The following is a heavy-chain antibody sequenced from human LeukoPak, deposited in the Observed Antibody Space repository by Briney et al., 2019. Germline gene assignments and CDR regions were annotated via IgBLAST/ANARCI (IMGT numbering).Heavy chain of an antibody. CDR1: GYTFTNYG. CDR2: ISVYNGNT. CDR3: ARDSTSGSYYFDY. Sequence: GASVKVSCKASGYTFTNYGISWVRQAPGQGLEWMGWISVYNGNTKYAQRLQGRVTMTTDTSTSTTYMELRSLRSDDTAVYYCARDSTSGSYYFDYWGQGTLVTVSS. D-gene: IGHD3-10*01. V-gene: IGHV1-18*01. J-gene: IGHJ4*02.